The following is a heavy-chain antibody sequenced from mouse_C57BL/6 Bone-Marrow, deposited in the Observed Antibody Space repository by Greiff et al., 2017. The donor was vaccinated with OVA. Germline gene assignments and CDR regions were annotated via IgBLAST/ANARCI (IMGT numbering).Heavy chain of an antibody. J-gene: IGHJ3*01. Sequence: VKLVESGPGLVAPSQSLSITCTVSGFSLTSYGVDWVRQSPGKGLAWLGVIWGVGSTNYNSALKSRMSISKDNSKSQVFLKMNSLQTDDTAMYYCASRYSSSGFAYWGQGTLVTVSA. CDR2: IWGVGST. D-gene: IGHD1-1*01. CDR3: ASRYSSSGFAY. V-gene: IGHV2-6*01. CDR1: GFSLTSYG.